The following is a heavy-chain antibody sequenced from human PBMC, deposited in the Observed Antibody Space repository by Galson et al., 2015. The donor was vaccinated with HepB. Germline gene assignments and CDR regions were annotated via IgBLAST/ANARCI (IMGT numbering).Heavy chain of an antibody. D-gene: IGHD2-2*01. J-gene: IGHJ4*02. V-gene: IGHV4-34*01. Sequence: SETLSLTCAVYGGSFSGYYWGWIRQPPEKGLEWIGEINHSGSTNYNPSLKSRVTISVDTSKNQFSLKLSSVTAADTAVYYCARGRYCSSTSCYGLLFDYWGQGTLVTVSS. CDR3: ARGRYCSSTSCYGLLFDY. CDR1: GGSFSGYY. CDR2: INHSGST.